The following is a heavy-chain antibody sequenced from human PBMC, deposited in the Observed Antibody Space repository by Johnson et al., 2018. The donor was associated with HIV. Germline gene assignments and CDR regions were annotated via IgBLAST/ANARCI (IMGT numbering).Heavy chain of an antibody. CDR2: IYSGGDT. V-gene: IGHV3-66*01. CDR1: GFTVSRNY. Sequence: VQLVESGGGLVQPGGSLRLSCAASGFTVSRNYMNWVRQAPGKGLEWVSVIYSGGDTYYAESVKGRFTISRDNSKNTLYLQMNSLRAEDTAVYYCAREDSAFDIWGQGTMVTVSS. J-gene: IGHJ3*02. CDR3: AREDSAFDI.